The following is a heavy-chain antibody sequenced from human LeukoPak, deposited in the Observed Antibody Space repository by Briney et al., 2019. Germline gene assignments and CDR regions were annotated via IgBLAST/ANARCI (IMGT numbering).Heavy chain of an antibody. J-gene: IGHJ6*03. CDR3: ARGDGFWSGYSQYYYYMDV. D-gene: IGHD3-3*01. CDR1: GGSISSHD. CDR2: IYYSGST. V-gene: IGHV4-59*11. Sequence: PSETLSLTCTVSGGSISSHDGSWIRQPPGKGLEWIGYIYYSGSTNYNPSLKSRVTISVDTSKNQFSLKLSSVTAADTAVYYCARGDGFWSGYSQYYYYMDVWGKGTTVTVSS.